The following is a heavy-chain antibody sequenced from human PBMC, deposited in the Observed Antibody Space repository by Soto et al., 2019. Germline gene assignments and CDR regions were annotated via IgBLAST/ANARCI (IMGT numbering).Heavy chain of an antibody. CDR3: ARRAKMRSFDY. V-gene: IGHV4-34*12. Sequence: QVQLQQWGAGLLKPSETLSLTCAVYGGSFSGYYWSWIRQPPGKGLEWIGEIIHSGSTNYNPSLKSRVTISVDTSKNQFSLKLSSVTAADTAVYYCARRAKMRSFDYWGQGTLVTVSS. CDR2: IIHSGST. CDR1: GGSFSGYY. J-gene: IGHJ4*02.